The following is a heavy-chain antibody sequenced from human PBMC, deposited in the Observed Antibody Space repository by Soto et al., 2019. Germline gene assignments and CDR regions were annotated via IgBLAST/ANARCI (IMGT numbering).Heavy chain of an antibody. J-gene: IGHJ4*02. D-gene: IGHD2-15*01. Sequence: SATLSLTCTVSGGSISSGDDYWNWIRQSPRKGLEWIGYIYYSGSTYYNPSLKSRASISVDTSKNQVSLKLSSVTAADTAVYYCARGVWVESAFDYWGQGTRVTVSS. CDR1: GGSISSGDDY. V-gene: IGHV4-31*03. CDR3: ARGVWVESAFDY. CDR2: IYYSGST.